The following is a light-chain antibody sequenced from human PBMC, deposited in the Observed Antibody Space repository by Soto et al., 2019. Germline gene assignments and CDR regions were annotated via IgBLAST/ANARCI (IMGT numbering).Light chain of an antibody. J-gene: IGKJ1*01. CDR3: QQSYSSPGT. CDR1: QSIDKY. CDR2: AAS. V-gene: IGKV1-39*01. Sequence: DIQMTQSPSSMSASVGERVTITCRASQSIDKYLNWYQQQPGKAPYLLIYAASHLRSGVPTRFSGSGTGTSFTLTISSLQSEDLATYYCQQSYSSPGTFGRGTKVEIK.